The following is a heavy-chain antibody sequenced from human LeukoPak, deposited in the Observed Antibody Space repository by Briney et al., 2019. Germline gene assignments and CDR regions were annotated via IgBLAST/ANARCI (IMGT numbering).Heavy chain of an antibody. CDR3: ARGHGVSHFFDY. V-gene: IGHV4-34*01. CDR1: GGSFSGYY. D-gene: IGHD2-8*01. Sequence: SETLSLTCAVYGGSFSGYYWSWIRQPPGKGLEWIGEINHSGSTNYNPSLKSRVTISVDTSKNQSSLKLSSVTAADTAVYYCARGHGVSHFFDYWGQGTLVTVSS. CDR2: INHSGST. J-gene: IGHJ4*02.